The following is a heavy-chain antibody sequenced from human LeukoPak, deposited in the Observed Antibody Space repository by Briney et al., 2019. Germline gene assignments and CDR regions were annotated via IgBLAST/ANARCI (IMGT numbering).Heavy chain of an antibody. CDR3: ARAEYYFDY. V-gene: IGHV4-59*01. CDR2: IYYSGST. D-gene: IGHD3-10*01. CDR1: GGSISSYY. Sequence: SGTLSLTCTVSGGSISSYYWSWIRQPPGKGLEWIGYIYYSGSTNCNPSLKSRVTISVDTSKNQFSLKLSSVTAADTAVYYCARAEYYFDYWGQGTLVTVSS. J-gene: IGHJ4*02.